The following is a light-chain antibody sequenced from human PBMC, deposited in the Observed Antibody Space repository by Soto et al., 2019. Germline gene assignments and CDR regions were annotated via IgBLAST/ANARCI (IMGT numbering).Light chain of an antibody. CDR1: QGISSY. CDR3: QQYYSYPRT. V-gene: IGKV1-8*01. Sequence: AIRMTQSPSSFSASTGDRVTITCRASQGISSYLAWYQQKPGKAPKLLIYAASTLQSGVPSRFSGSGSGTDSTLTITCLQSKDFATYYCQQYYSYPRTFGKGTKVKIK. J-gene: IGKJ1*01. CDR2: AAS.